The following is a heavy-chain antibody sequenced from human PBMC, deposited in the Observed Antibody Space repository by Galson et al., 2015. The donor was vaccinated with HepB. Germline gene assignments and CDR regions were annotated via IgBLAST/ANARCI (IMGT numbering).Heavy chain of an antibody. Sequence: SVKVSCKASGYTFTSYGISWVRQAPGQGLEWMGWISAYNGNTNYAQKLQGRVTMTTDTSTSTAYMELRSLRSDDTAVYYCARDLKALRFLEWLPAAFDAFDIWGQGTMVTVSS. CDR2: ISAYNGNT. J-gene: IGHJ3*02. D-gene: IGHD3-3*01. CDR3: ARDLKALRFLEWLPAAFDAFDI. CDR1: GYTFTSYG. V-gene: IGHV1-18*01.